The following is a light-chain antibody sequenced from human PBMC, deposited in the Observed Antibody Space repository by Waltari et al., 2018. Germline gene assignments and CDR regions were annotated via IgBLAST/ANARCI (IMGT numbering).Light chain of an antibody. Sequence: QSVLTQPPSVSGAPGQRVTISCTGSWSNIGAGYDVHWYQQLPGKAPTLLVYGVNTRPPGVPDRFFGSKSGTSASLAIPGLQPEGEADYYCQSYDTKVGVVFGGGSKLTVL. J-gene: IGLJ2*01. CDR3: QSYDTKVGVV. CDR1: WSNIGAGYD. CDR2: GVN. V-gene: IGLV1-40*01.